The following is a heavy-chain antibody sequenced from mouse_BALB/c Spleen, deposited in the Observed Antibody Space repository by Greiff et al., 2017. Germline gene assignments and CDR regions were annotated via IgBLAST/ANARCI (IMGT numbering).Heavy chain of an antibody. Sequence: EVPLPQSGPELVKPGASVTMSCQASGYTFTRYVMPWVKQQPGQGLEWIGYINPYNDGPKYNEKFKGKATLTSDKSSSTAYMELSSLTSEDSAVYYCARARNGYYESCDYWGQGTTLTVSS. J-gene: IGHJ2*01. V-gene: IGHV1-14*01. CDR1: GYTFTRYV. CDR3: ARARNGYYESCDY. CDR2: INPYNDGP. D-gene: IGHD2-3*01.